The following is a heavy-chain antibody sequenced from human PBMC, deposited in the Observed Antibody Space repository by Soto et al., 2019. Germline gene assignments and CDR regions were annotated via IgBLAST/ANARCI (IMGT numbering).Heavy chain of an antibody. CDR3: ARADYGTFDN. CDR1: GFIFRNYN. J-gene: IGHJ4*02. Sequence: EVLLLESGGGLVQPGGSLRLSCSASGFIFRNYNMHWVRQAPGKGLEYVSGISSNGGSTFYADSVKGRFSISRDNSKNTLHLQMGSLRPEDMGTYYCARADYGTFDNWGQGTLVAVSS. V-gene: IGHV3-64*07. CDR2: ISSNGGST. D-gene: IGHD4-17*01.